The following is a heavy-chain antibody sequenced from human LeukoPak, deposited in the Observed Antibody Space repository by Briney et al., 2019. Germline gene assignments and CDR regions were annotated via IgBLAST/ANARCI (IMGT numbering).Heavy chain of an antibody. CDR3: AKVGYDSSGYRAHGDCFDY. V-gene: IGHV3-23*01. CDR1: GFTFSSYA. Sequence: PGGSLRPSRAASGFTFSSYAMSWVRQAPGKGLEWVSAISGGGGSTYYADSVKGRFTISRDNSKNTLYLQMNRLRAEDTAVYCCAKVGYDSSGYRAHGDCFDYWGQGTLVTVSS. J-gene: IGHJ4*02. D-gene: IGHD3-22*01. CDR2: ISGGGGST.